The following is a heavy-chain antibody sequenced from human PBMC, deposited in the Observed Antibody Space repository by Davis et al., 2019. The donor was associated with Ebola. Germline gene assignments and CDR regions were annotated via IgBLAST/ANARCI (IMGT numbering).Heavy chain of an antibody. CDR1: GYSFNTYW. CDR2: IYPGDSDT. CDR3: ARPRSTSWYEFSD. V-gene: IGHV5-51*01. J-gene: IGHJ4*02. Sequence: GESLKISCKGSGYSFNTYWIGWVRQMPGKGLEWMGIIYPGDSDTRYSPSFQGQVTISADKSTRTAYLQWRSLKASDTAMYYCARPRSTSWYEFSDWGQGTLVTVSS. D-gene: IGHD6-13*01.